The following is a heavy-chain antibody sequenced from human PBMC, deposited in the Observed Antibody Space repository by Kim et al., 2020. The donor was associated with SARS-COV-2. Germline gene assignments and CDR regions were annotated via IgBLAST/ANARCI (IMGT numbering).Heavy chain of an antibody. CDR2: IWDDGSDK. CDR3: AKDQVVDRYAGRGFAFGFQA. Sequence: GGSLRLSCAASGFRFSGYGMHWVRQAPGKGLEWVGVIWDDGSDKRYPDSVKGRFTISRDNFKNTVYLQMNSLRAEDTAMYYCAKDQVVDRYAGRGFAFGFQAWGQGTLVTVSP. CDR1: GFRFSGYG. V-gene: IGHV3-33*06. D-gene: IGHD2-15*01. J-gene: IGHJ5*02.